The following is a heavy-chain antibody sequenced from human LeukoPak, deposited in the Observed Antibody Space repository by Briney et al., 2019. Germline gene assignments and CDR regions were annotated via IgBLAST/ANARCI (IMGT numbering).Heavy chain of an antibody. D-gene: IGHD4-17*01. Sequence: GRSLRLSCAASGFIFSSYGMHWVRQAPGKGLEWVAVTWYDGSNKYYADAVKGRFTISRDNSQNTLYLQMNSLRAEDTAVYFCARDHGDYSGKDYWGQGTLVTVSS. CDR3: ARDHGDYSGKDY. J-gene: IGHJ4*02. CDR1: GFIFSSYG. CDR2: TWYDGSNK. V-gene: IGHV3-33*01.